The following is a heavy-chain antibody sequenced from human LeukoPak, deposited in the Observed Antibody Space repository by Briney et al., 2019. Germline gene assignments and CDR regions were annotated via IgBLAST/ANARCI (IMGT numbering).Heavy chain of an antibody. J-gene: IGHJ4*02. CDR1: GFTVSSNY. Sequence: GSLRLSCAASGFTVSSNYMSWVRQAPGKGLGWVSVIYSGGSTYYADSVKGRFTISRDNSKNTLYLQMNSLRAEDTAVYYCARDPQQLVEGDYWGQGTLVTVSS. CDR3: ARDPQQLVEGDY. CDR2: IYSGGST. D-gene: IGHD6-13*01. V-gene: IGHV3-66*01.